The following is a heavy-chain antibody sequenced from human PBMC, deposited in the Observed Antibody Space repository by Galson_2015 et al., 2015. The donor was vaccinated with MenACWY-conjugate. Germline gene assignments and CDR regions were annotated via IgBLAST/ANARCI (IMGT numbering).Heavy chain of an antibody. V-gene: IGHV3-7*03. CDR1: GFTFSTYW. CDR2: INQDGSEK. J-gene: IGHJ3*02. CDR3: ARDPGLPVNSFDI. D-gene: IGHD4-11*01. Sequence: SLRLSCATSGFTFSTYWMSWVRQAPGKGLEWVANINQDGSEKYYMDSVKGRFAISRDNFQNTVNLQMTSLRVEDTAVYFCARDPGLPVNSFDIWGQGTMVTVSS.